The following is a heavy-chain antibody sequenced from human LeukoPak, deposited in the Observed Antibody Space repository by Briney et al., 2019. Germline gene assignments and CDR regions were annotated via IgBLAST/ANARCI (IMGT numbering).Heavy chain of an antibody. D-gene: IGHD5-12*01. V-gene: IGHV3-23*01. J-gene: IGHJ4*02. CDR1: GFTLSTYG. Sequence: GGSLRLSCAASGFTLSTYGMSWVRQAPGKGLEWVSAISGSGGSTYYADSVKGRFTISRDNSKNTLYLQMNSLRAEDTAVYYCAKDRAWIEFYFWGQGTLVTVSS. CDR3: AKDRAWIEFYF. CDR2: ISGSGGST.